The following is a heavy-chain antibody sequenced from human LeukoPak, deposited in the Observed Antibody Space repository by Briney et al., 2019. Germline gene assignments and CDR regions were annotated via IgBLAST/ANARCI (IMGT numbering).Heavy chain of an antibody. CDR3: ARESITGHRDFDY. Sequence: GGSLRLSCAASGFTFRSYWIHWVRQAPGKGLVWVGRIDNDGSDTICADSVKGRFTVSRDNAKNTLYLQMNSLRAEDTAVYYCARESITGHRDFDYWGQGTLVTVSS. CDR2: IDNDGSDT. D-gene: IGHD1-20*01. V-gene: IGHV3-74*01. J-gene: IGHJ4*02. CDR1: GFTFRSYW.